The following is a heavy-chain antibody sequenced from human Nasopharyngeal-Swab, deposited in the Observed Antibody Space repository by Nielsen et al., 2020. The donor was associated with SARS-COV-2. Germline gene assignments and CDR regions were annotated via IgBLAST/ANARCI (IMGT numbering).Heavy chain of an antibody. J-gene: IGHJ4*02. CDR2: FDSEDGET. CDR1: GYSITELF. V-gene: IGHV1-24*01. CDR3: ATAPRGYSGYDRRTPFDY. D-gene: IGHD5-12*01. Sequence: ASVKVSCKVSGYSITELFMHWVRQAPGKGLEWMGGFDSEDGETIYAQKFQGRVTITEDTSTDTAYMELSSLRSEDTAVYYCATAPRGYSGYDRRTPFDYWGQGTLVTVSS.